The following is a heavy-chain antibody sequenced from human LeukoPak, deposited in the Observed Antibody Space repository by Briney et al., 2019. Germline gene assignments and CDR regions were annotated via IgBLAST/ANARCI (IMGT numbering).Heavy chain of an antibody. Sequence: GGSLRLSCAASGFTFSSYGMHWVRQAPGKGLEWVAFIRYDGSNKYYADSVKGRFTISRDNSKNTLYLQMNSLRAEDTAVYYCAKDQQQQLAFDYWGQGTLVTVSS. V-gene: IGHV3-30*02. D-gene: IGHD6-13*01. CDR3: AKDQQQQLAFDY. CDR1: GFTFSSYG. J-gene: IGHJ4*02. CDR2: IRYDGSNK.